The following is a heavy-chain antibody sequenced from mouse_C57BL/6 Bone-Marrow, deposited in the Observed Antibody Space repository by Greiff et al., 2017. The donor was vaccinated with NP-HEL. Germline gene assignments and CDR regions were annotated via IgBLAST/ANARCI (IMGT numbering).Heavy chain of an antibody. D-gene: IGHD4-1*01. J-gene: IGHJ2*01. CDR1: GYTFTSYW. CDR2: IAPNSGGT. V-gene: IGHV1-72*01. CDR3: ARSWGLYYIDY. Sequence: QVQLQQPGAELVKPGASVKLSCKASGYTFTSYWMHWVKQRPGRGLEWIGRIAPNSGGTKYNEKFKSKATLSVDKPSSTVYMQLSSLTAEDSAVYYCARSWGLYYIDYWGQGTTLTVSS.